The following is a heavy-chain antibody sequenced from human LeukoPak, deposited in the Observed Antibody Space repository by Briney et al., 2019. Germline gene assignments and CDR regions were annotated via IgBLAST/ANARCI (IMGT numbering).Heavy chain of an antibody. V-gene: IGHV4-34*01. Sequence: SETLSLTCAVYGGSFSGYYWSWIRQPPGKGLEWIGEINHSGSTNYNPSLKSRVTISVDTSKNQFSLKLSSVTAADTAVYYCASPPSELPRLGELSLIYWGQGTLVTVSS. CDR2: INHSGST. CDR3: ASPPSELPRLGELSLIY. J-gene: IGHJ4*02. CDR1: GGSFSGYY. D-gene: IGHD3-16*02.